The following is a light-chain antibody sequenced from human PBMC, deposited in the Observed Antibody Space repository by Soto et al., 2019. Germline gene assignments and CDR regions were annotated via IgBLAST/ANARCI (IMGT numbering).Light chain of an antibody. J-gene: IGKJ5*01. V-gene: IGKV1-9*01. CDR2: AAS. CDR3: QQLQSYPIT. CDR1: QGISSY. Sequence: DIQLSQYPSFLAASVGVRVTITCRASQGISSYLAWYQQKPGKAPKLLIYAASTLQSGVPSRFSGSASGTKFTLTISSLQPEDFATYYCQQLQSYPITSGPGTRLEIK.